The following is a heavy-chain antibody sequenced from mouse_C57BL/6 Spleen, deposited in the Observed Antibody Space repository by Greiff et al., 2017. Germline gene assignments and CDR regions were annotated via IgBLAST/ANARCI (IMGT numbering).Heavy chain of an antibody. V-gene: IGHV1-9*01. CDR2: ILPGSGNT. Sequence: QVQLQQSGAELMKPGASVKLSCKATGYTFTGYWIEWVKQRPGHGLEWIGEILPGSGNTNYNEKFEGKATFTADTSSNTAYMKLSSLTTEVYAVYCGAKNGGYHYFDYWGQGTTLTVSS. D-gene: IGHD2-2*01. CDR1: GYTFTGYW. J-gene: IGHJ2*01. CDR3: AKNGGYHYFDY.